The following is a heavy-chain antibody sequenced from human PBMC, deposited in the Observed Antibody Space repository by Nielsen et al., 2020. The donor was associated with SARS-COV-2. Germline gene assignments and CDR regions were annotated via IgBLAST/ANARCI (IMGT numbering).Heavy chain of an antibody. CDR3: ATTGDWTSLL. CDR2: ISSSSSYI. J-gene: IGHJ4*02. D-gene: IGHD2-21*02. V-gene: IGHV3-21*01. CDR1: GFTLSKYN. Sequence: GESLTISCAASGFTLSKYNMNRARQAPGKGLEWVSSISSSSSYIYYADSVKGRFTISRDNAKNSLYLQMNSLRAEDTAVYYCATTGDWTSLLWGQGTLVTVSS.